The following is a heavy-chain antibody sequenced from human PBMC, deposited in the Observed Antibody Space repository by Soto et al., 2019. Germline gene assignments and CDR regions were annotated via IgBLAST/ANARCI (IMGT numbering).Heavy chain of an antibody. CDR3: VRGYSEYTGYFDY. CDR1: GFSFSSFW. J-gene: IGHJ4*02. CDR2: IKQDGSEK. D-gene: IGHD5-18*01. Sequence: EVQLVESGGGLVQPGGSLRLSCTTSGFSFSSFWMIWVRQAPGKGLEWVAIIKQDGSEKHYVDSVKGRFTVSRDNAEKSLYLQMDSLRPDDTAVDYCVRGYSEYTGYFDYWGQGALVTVSS. V-gene: IGHV3-7*03.